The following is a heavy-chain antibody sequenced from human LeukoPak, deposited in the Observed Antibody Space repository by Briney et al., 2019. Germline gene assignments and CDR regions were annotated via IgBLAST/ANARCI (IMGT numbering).Heavy chain of an antibody. CDR2: ISGSGSSP. J-gene: IGHJ4*02. D-gene: IGHD2-2*01. CDR3: AKDSGPWGYCTTTSCYFAY. CDR1: GFTFSSFA. V-gene: IGHV3-23*01. Sequence: PGGSLRLSCAASGFTFSSFAMSWVRQAPGKGLEWVSAISGSGSSPYYADSVKGRFTISRDNSKSTPYLQMNSLRAGDTAVYYCAKDSGPWGYCTTTSCYFAYWGQGALVTVSS.